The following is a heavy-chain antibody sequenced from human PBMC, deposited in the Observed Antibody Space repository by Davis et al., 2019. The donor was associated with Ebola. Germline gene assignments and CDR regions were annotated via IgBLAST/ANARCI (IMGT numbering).Heavy chain of an antibody. CDR3: ARNGERYYYDSSGYYSFYYYYYMDV. CDR1: GFTFSDYY. Sequence: GESLKISCAASGFTFSDYYMSWIRQAPGKGLEWVSYISSSGSTIYYADSVKGRFTISRDNAKNSLYLQMNSLRDEDTAVYYCARNGERYYYDSSGYYSFYYYYYMDVWGKGTTVTVSS. V-gene: IGHV3-11*04. D-gene: IGHD3-22*01. CDR2: ISSSGSTI. J-gene: IGHJ6*03.